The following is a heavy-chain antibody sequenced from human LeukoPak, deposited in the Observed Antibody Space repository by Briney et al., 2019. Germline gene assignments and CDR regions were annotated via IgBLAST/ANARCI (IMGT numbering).Heavy chain of an antibody. J-gene: IGHJ4*02. D-gene: IGHD5-18*01. CDR1: GGSISSSSYY. V-gene: IGHV4-39*07. Sequence: PSETLSLTCTVSGGSISSSSYYWGWIRQPPGKGLEWIGSIYYSGSTYYNPSLKSRVTISVDTSKNQFSLKLSSVTAADTAVYYCARAITGPTAMAFDYWGQGTLVTVSS. CDR3: ARAITGPTAMAFDY. CDR2: IYYSGST.